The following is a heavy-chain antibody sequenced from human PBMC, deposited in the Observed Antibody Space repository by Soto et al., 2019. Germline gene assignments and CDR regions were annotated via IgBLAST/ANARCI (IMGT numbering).Heavy chain of an antibody. J-gene: IGHJ6*02. V-gene: IGHV3-23*01. CDR1: GFTFSNYA. D-gene: IGHD2-8*01. CDR3: AKQLYGYYYYGMDV. Sequence: GGSLRLSCAASGFTFSNYAMSWVRQAPGKGLEWVSSISASGGSTYYADSVKGRFTISRDNSKNTLYLQMNSLRAEDTAVYYCAKQLYGYYYYGMDVWGQGTTVTVSS. CDR2: ISASGGST.